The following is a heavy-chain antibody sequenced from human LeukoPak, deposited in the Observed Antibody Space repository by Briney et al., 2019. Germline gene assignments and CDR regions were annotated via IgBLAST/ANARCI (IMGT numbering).Heavy chain of an antibody. D-gene: IGHD5-24*01. CDR2: INWKTGNG. Sequence: GGSLRLSCADSGFNFDDYAMHWVRQAPGRGLEWVSGINWKTGNGNYADSVKGRFTISRDNAKNSRYLQMSSLRAEDTALYYCTRRAARWQFDLWGRGTLLTVSS. CDR3: TRRAARWQFDL. J-gene: IGHJ2*01. V-gene: IGHV3-9*01. CDR1: GFNFDDYA.